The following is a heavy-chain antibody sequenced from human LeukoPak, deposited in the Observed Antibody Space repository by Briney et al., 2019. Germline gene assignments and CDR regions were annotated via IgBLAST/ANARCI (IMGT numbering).Heavy chain of an antibody. CDR1: GFTFSSYS. CDR3: AKDPYLEYWGYFDY. Sequence: GGSLRLSCAASGFTFSSYSMNWVRQAPGKGLEWVSYISSSSSTIYYADSVKGRFTISRDNSKNTLYLQMNSLRAEDTAVYYCAKDPYLEYWGYFDYWGQGTLVTVSS. D-gene: IGHD7-27*01. J-gene: IGHJ4*02. CDR2: ISSSSSTI. V-gene: IGHV3-48*01.